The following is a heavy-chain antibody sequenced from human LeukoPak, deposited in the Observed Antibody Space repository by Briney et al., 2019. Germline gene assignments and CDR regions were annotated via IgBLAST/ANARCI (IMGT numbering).Heavy chain of an antibody. Sequence: ASVKVSCKASGYTFTGYFIHWVRQVPGQGLEWMGWINPNSGGTNYAQKFQGRVTMTRDTFTNTAYMELSRLRSDDTAIYYCARESIIPAARGDYWGQGTLVTVSS. CDR1: GYTFTGYF. J-gene: IGHJ4*02. V-gene: IGHV1-2*02. CDR3: ARESIIPAARGDY. D-gene: IGHD2-2*01. CDR2: INPNSGGT.